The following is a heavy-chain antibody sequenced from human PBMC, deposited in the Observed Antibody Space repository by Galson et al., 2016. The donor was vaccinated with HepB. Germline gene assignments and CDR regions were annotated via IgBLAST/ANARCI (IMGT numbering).Heavy chain of an antibody. CDR1: GFTFSSYS. CDR3: ARGGDYGDFVIVY. CDR2: ISSRRTDI. V-gene: IGHV3-21*01. J-gene: IGHJ4*02. D-gene: IGHD4-17*01. Sequence: SLRLSCAASGFTFSSYSMNWVRQAPGKGLEWVSSISSRRTDIYYADSVKGRFTISRDNAKNSLFLQMNSLRAEDTAVYYCARGGDYGDFVIVYWGQGTLVTVSS.